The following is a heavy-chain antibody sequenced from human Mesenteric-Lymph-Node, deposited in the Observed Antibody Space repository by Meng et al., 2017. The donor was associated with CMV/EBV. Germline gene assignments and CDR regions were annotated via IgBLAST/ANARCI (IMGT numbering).Heavy chain of an antibody. CDR1: GFTVSSNY. CDR3: ARDIDYCGGDCSKDP. CDR2: IRSKAYGGTT. J-gene: IGHJ4*02. Sequence: GESLKISCAASGFTVSSNYMSWVRQAPGKGLEWVGFIRSKAYGGTTEYAASVKGRFTISRDDSKSIDYLQMNSLRAEDTAVYYCARDIDYCGGDCSKDPWGQGTLVTVSS. V-gene: IGHV3-71*01. D-gene: IGHD2-21*01.